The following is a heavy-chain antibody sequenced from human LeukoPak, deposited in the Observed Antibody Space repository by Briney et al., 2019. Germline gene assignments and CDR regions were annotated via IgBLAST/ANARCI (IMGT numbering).Heavy chain of an antibody. D-gene: IGHD2-2*01. Sequence: SETLSLTCTVSGGSISSSSYYWGWIRQPPGKGLEWIGSIFYSGSTYYDPSLKGRVTISVDTYKNQFSLKLSSAPAADTAVYYCARHRAIVVVLFDPWGQGTLVTVSS. J-gene: IGHJ5*02. CDR1: GGSISSSSYY. CDR2: IFYSGST. CDR3: ARHRAIVVVLFDP. V-gene: IGHV4-39*01.